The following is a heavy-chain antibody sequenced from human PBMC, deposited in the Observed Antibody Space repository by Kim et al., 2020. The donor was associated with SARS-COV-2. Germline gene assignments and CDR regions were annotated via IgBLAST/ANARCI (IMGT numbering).Heavy chain of an antibody. Sequence: SETLSLSCTVSGVSISNYHWGWIRQPPGKRLEWIGNIHYSGTTNYTPSLKSRVTMSMDTSKNQFSLRLTSVTAADTAVYYCMRLTSAGSGRDDYWGQGT. CDR2: IHYSGTT. J-gene: IGHJ4*02. D-gene: IGHD3-10*01. CDR1: GVSISNYH. CDR3: MRLTSAGSGRDDY. V-gene: IGHV4-59*12.